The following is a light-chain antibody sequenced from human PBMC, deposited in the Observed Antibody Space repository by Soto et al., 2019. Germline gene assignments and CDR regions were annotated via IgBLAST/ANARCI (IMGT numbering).Light chain of an antibody. J-gene: IGKJ4*01. V-gene: IGKV3-20*01. CDR1: QSISISY. CDR2: STS. CDR3: QKYNSAPLT. Sequence: EIVLTQSPDTLSLSPGERATLSCRASQSISISYLAWYQQQPGQAPRLLIYSTSTRATGIPDRFSGSGSGTDFTLTISSLQPEDVAAYYCQKYNSAPLTFGGGTKVDIK.